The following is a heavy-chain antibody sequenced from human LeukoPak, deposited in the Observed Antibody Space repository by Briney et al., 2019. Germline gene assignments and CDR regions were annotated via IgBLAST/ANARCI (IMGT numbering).Heavy chain of an antibody. J-gene: IGHJ3*02. CDR1: AYTFTGYY. D-gene: IGHD1-14*01. CDR3: ARRSRNGLDAFDI. V-gene: IGHV1-2*02. Sequence: ASVKDSCKASAYTFTGYYLHWVRQAPGQGLEWMGWIDPNNGDSKYAQKFQGRVTMTRDRSISTAYMELSRLTSDDTAVYYCARRSRNGLDAFDIWGQGTMVTVSS. CDR2: IDPNNGDS.